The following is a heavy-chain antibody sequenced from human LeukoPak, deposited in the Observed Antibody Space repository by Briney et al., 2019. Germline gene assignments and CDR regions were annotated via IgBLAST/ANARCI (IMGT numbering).Heavy chain of an antibody. D-gene: IGHD6-13*01. V-gene: IGHV4-34*01. J-gene: IGHJ5*02. Sequence: KPSEALSLTCAVYGGSFSGYYWSWIRQPPGKGLEWIGEINHSGSTNYNPSLKSRVTISVDTSKNQFSLKLSSVTAADTAVYYCARGGSSSWYGWFDPWGQGTLVTVSS. CDR2: INHSGST. CDR3: ARGGSSSWYGWFDP. CDR1: GGSFSGYY.